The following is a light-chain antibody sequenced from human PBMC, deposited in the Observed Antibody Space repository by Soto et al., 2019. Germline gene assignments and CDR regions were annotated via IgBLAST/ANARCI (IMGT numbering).Light chain of an antibody. CDR1: NSDVGGYNY. J-gene: IGLJ1*01. CDR2: EVN. V-gene: IGLV2-8*01. Sequence: QSVPTQPPSASGSPGQSVTISCTGTNSDVGGYNYVSWYQQYPGKAPKLIIYEVNERPSGVPDRFSGSKSGNTASLTVSGLQTADEADYYCSSYAGSNWYVFGTGTKLTVL. CDR3: SSYAGSNWYV.